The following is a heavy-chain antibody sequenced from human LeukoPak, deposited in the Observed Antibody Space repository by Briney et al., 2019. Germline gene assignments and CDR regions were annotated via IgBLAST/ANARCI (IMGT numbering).Heavy chain of an antibody. J-gene: IGHJ3*02. D-gene: IGHD3-16*02. CDR3: ASLSASFAFDI. CDR1: RFTFSSYS. Sequence: GGSLRLSCAASRFTFSSYSMNWVRQAPGKGLEWVSSISSSSSYIYYADSVKGRFTISRDNAKNSLYLQMNSLRAEDTAVYYCASLSASFAFDIWGQGTMVTVSS. CDR2: ISSSSSYI. V-gene: IGHV3-21*01.